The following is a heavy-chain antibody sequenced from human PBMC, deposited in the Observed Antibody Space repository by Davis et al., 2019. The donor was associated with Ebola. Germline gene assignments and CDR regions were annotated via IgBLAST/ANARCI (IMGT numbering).Heavy chain of an antibody. CDR2: TYHRGSS. CDR3: ARGIAAEYFQN. Sequence: PSETLSLTCTVSGGSIRNYYCSWIRQSPGKRLEWIGYTYHRGSSTYNPSLKSRVTMSVDPSTNQFSLTLSSVTTSDTAIYYCARGIAAEYFQNWGRGTHVIVSS. CDR1: GGSIRNYY. J-gene: IGHJ1*01. V-gene: IGHV4-4*09.